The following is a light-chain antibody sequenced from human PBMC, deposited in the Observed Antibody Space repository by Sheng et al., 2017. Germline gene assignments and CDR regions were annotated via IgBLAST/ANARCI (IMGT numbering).Light chain of an antibody. CDR2: KDS. V-gene: IGLV3-25*03. CDR3: QSADSSGTYPV. CDR1: ALPKQY. Sequence: SYELTQPPSVSVSPGQTARITCSGDALPKQYAYWYQQKPGQAPVLVIYKDSERPSGIPERFSGSSSGTTVTLTISGVQAEDEADYYCQSADSSGTYPVFGGGPKTDRP. J-gene: IGLJ2*01.